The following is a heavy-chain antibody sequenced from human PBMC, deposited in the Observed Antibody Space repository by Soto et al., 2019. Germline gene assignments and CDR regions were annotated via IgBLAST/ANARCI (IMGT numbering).Heavy chain of an antibody. CDR3: ARDFGYSSGWRGQLPYYGMDF. Sequence: ASVKVSCKASGYTFTGYDMHWVRQAPGQGLEWMGWINPNSGGTNYAQKFQGWVTMTRDTSISTAYMELSRLRSDDTAVYYCARDFGYSSGWRGQLPYYGMDFWGQGTTVTVSS. CDR1: GYTFTGYD. CDR2: INPNSGGT. D-gene: IGHD6-19*01. J-gene: IGHJ6*02. V-gene: IGHV1-2*04.